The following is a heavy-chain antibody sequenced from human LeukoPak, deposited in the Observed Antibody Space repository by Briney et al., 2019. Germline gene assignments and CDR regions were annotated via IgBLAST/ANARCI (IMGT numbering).Heavy chain of an antibody. CDR2: IIPNLEIT. J-gene: IGHJ4*02. D-gene: IGHD5-12*01. Sequence: GASVKVSCKASGGTFSSYPISWVRQAPGQRLEWMGRIIPNLEITNYAQKFQGRVTITADKSTSTAYMELSSLRSEDTAVYYCARDGRQSDYDVLRYHFKYWGQGTLVTVSS. CDR1: GGTFSSYP. CDR3: ARDGRQSDYDVLRYHFKY. V-gene: IGHV1-69*04.